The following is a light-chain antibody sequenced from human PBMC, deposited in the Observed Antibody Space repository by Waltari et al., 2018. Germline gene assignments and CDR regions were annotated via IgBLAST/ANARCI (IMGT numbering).Light chain of an antibody. CDR1: SSNIGSNT. V-gene: IGLV1-44*01. Sequence: QSVLTQPPSASGTPGQRVTISCSGSSSNIGSNTVKWYQQLPGTAPKLLIYSNNRRPSGFPDRFAGSKSGTSASLAISGLQSEDEADYYCAAWDDSLNAFYVFGTGTKVTVL. CDR3: AAWDDSLNAFYV. CDR2: SNN. J-gene: IGLJ1*01.